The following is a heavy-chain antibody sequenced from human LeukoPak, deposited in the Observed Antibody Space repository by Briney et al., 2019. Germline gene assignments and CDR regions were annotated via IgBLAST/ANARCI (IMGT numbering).Heavy chain of an antibody. CDR2: IRSKAYVGTI. Sequence: GGSLRLSCTACGFPFRDYTISWVRQAPGKGLEWLGFIRSKAYVGTIEYAASVKGRFTIVRDDSKSIAYLQMNSLKAEDTAVYYCSRAGRPYNYAYWCFGHWPRGNLVTVSS. V-gene: IGHV3-49*04. J-gene: IGHJ4*02. CDR1: GFPFRDYT. D-gene: IGHD3-16*01. CDR3: SRAGRPYNYAYWCFGH.